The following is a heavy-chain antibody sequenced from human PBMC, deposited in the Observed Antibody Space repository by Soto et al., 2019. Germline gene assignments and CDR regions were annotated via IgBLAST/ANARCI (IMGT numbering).Heavy chain of an antibody. CDR2: IYYSGST. V-gene: IGHV4-59*01. CDR3: ATQRWLRSGDWFDP. CDR1: GGSISPYY. Sequence: SETLSLTCTVSGGSISPYYWTWIRQPPGKGLEWIGYIYYSGSTNYNPSLKSRVTISIDKVKNQFSLKLSSVTAADTAIYYCATQRWLRSGDWFDPWGQGNPVTVSS. D-gene: IGHD5-12*01. J-gene: IGHJ5*02.